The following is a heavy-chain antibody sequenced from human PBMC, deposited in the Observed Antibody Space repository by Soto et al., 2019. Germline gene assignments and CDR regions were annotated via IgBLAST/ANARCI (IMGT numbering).Heavy chain of an antibody. D-gene: IGHD4-17*01. CDR1: GFTFSSYS. Sequence: GGSLRLSCAASGFTFSSYSMNWVRQAPGKGLEWVSSISSSSSYIYYADSVKGRFTISRDNAKNSLYLQMNSLRAEDTAVYYCARALRWLNGGDYYYMDVWGKGTTVTVSS. J-gene: IGHJ6*03. V-gene: IGHV3-21*01. CDR3: ARALRWLNGGDYYYMDV. CDR2: ISSSSSYI.